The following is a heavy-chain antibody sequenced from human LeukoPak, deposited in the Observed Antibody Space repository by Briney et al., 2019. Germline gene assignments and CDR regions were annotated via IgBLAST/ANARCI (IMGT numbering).Heavy chain of an antibody. V-gene: IGHV4-34*01. CDR2: INHSGST. J-gene: IGHJ4*02. Sequence: SETLSLTCAVYGGSFSGYYWSWLRQPPGKGLEWIGEINHSGSTNYNPSLKSRVTISVDTSKNQFSLKLSSVTAADTAVYYCARGKTRITMIVAYDYWGQGTLVTVSS. D-gene: IGHD3-22*01. CDR3: ARGKTRITMIVAYDY. CDR1: GGSFSGYY.